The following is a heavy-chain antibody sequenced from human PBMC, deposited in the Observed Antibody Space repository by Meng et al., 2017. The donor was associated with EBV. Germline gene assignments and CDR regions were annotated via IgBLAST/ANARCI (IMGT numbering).Heavy chain of an antibody. J-gene: IGHJ4*02. CDR1: GGPFRYYD. CDR2: FLPRLGAP. Sequence: QVQLVQSAAEVKKPGSSVKVSCKTSGGPFRYYDISGVRQAPGQGLEWLGGFLPRLGAPNYAQKFHGRVKITADESTSTHYMDLSSLRSEDTAIYYCASESGRGYAPDYWGQGTLVTVSS. CDR3: ASESGRGYAPDY. V-gene: IGHV1-69*01. D-gene: IGHD3-10*01.